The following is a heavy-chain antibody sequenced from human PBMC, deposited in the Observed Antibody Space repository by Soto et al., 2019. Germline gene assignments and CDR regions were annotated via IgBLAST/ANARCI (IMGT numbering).Heavy chain of an antibody. V-gene: IGHV3-30*03. CDR3: ARGLFQLPHYYYYMDV. J-gene: IGHJ6*03. Sequence: HPGGSLRLSCEASGFTFSSYGMHWVRQAPGKGLEWVAVISYDGNNKYYVDSVKGRFTISRDNSKNTLYLQMNSLRAEDTAVYYCARGLFQLPHYYYYMDVWGKGTTVTVSS. CDR1: GFTFSSYG. CDR2: ISYDGNNK. D-gene: IGHD2-2*01.